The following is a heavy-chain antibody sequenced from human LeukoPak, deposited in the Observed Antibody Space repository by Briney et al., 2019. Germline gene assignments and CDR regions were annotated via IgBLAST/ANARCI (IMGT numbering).Heavy chain of an antibody. CDR1: GGSISSYY. Sequence: PSETLSLTCTVSGGSISSYYWSWIRQPAGKGLEWIGRIYTSGSTNYNPSHKSRVTMSVDTSKNQFSLKLSSVTAADTAVYYCARWRVAGMGNWFDPWGQGTLVTVSS. V-gene: IGHV4-4*07. CDR3: ARWRVAGMGNWFDP. J-gene: IGHJ5*02. D-gene: IGHD2-15*01. CDR2: IYTSGST.